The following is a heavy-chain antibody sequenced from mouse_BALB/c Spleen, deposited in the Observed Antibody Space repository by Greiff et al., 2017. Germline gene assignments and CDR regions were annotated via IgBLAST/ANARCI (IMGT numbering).Heavy chain of an antibody. D-gene: IGHD1-2*01. J-gene: IGHJ4*01. CDR1: GFNIKDTY. CDR3: AQLRLPYAMDY. Sequence: VQLKQSGAELVKPGASVKLSCTASGFNIKDTYMHWVKQRPEQGLEWIGRIDPANGNTKYDPKFQGKATITADTSSNTAYLQLSSLTSEDTAVYYCAQLRLPYAMDYWGQGTSVTVSS. CDR2: IDPANGNT. V-gene: IGHV14-3*02.